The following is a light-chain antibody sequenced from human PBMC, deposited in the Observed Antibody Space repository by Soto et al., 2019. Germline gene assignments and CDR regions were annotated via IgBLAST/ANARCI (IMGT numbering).Light chain of an antibody. CDR2: STN. Sequence: VVTQEPSFSVSPGGTVTLTCGLTSGSVSTTYYPSWYQQTPGQAPRTLIYSTNIRSSGVPDRFSGSILGNKAALTITGAQADDESDYHCMLYMGGGLVVFGGGTKLTVL. V-gene: IGLV8-61*01. J-gene: IGLJ2*01. CDR1: SGSVSTTYY. CDR3: MLYMGGGLVV.